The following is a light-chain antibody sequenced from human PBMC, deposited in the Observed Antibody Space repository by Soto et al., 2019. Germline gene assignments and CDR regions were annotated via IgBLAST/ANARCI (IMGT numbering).Light chain of an antibody. CDR3: QQNYNLPPWT. V-gene: IGKV1-39*01. J-gene: IGKJ1*01. Sequence: DIQMTQSPPSLSASVGDTITITCRASQSISNYLDWYQVTPGKAPKVLIYAASTLQDGVPSRFSGSGSGTDFTLTLNSLQPEDFATYYCQQNYNLPPWTFGQGTKVEIK. CDR1: QSISNY. CDR2: AAS.